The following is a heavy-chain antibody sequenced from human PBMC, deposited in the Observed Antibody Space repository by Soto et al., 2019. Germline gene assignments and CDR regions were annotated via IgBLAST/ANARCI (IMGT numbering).Heavy chain of an antibody. J-gene: IGHJ4*02. CDR3: ARGHYDYIWGSYRSYYFDY. Sequence: EVQLLESGGGLVQPGGSLRLSCAASGFTFSSYAMSWVRQAPGKGLEWVSAISGSGGSTYYADSVKGRFTISRDNSKNTLYLQMNSLRAEDTAVYYCARGHYDYIWGSYRSYYFDYWGQGTLVTVSS. D-gene: IGHD3-16*02. CDR2: ISGSGGST. V-gene: IGHV3-23*01. CDR1: GFTFSSYA.